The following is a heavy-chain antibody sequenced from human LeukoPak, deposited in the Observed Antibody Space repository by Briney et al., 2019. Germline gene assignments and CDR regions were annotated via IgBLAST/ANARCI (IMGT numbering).Heavy chain of an antibody. D-gene: IGHD3-10*01. CDR2: ISGSGGST. J-gene: IGHJ6*02. CDR1: GFTFSTYA. CDR3: AKDRRRFYGSGSYPFFNGMDV. Sequence: GGSLRLSCAASGFTFSTYAMSWVRQAPGKGLEWVSAISGSGGSTYYTDSVKGRFTISRDNSKNTLYLQMNSLRAEDTAVYYCAKDRRRFYGSGSYPFFNGMDVWGQGTTVTVSS. V-gene: IGHV3-23*01.